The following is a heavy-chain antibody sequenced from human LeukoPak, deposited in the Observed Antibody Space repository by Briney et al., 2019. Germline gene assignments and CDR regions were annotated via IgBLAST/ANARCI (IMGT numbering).Heavy chain of an antibody. CDR3: ASHQYAMDV. J-gene: IGHJ6*02. CDR2: VYYSGST. Sequence: PSETLSLTCAVSGGSISSSNWWSWIRQPPGKGLEWIGSVYYSGSTYYNASLKSRVTISVDTSKHQFSLKVNSVTAADTAVYYCASHQYAMDVWGPGTAVTVSS. V-gene: IGHV4-39*01. CDR1: GGSISSSNW.